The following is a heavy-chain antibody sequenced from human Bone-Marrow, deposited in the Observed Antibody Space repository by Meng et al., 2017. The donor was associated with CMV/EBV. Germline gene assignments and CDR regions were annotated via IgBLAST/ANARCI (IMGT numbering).Heavy chain of an antibody. D-gene: IGHD1-7*01. Sequence: GGSLRLSCAVSGFTVSSNYMSWVRQAAGKGLEWVSVIYSGGSTYYADSVKGRFTISRDNSKNTLYLQMNSLRAEDTAVYYCARGTRGTSGYYYYYGMDVWGQGTTVTVSS. CDR2: IYSGGST. J-gene: IGHJ6*02. CDR1: GFTVSSNY. V-gene: IGHV3-66*02. CDR3: ARGTRGTSGYYYYYGMDV.